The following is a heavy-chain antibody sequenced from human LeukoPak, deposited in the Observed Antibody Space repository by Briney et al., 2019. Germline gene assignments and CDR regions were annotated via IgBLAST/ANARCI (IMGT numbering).Heavy chain of an antibody. CDR2: IYYSGST. Sequence: SQTLSLTCTVSGGSISSGDYYWSWIRQPPGKGLEWIGYIYYSGSTYYNPSLKSRATISVDTSKNQFSLKLSSVTAADTAVYYCASTKRGKYCSSTSCYIFDYWGQGTLVTVSS. D-gene: IGHD2-2*02. CDR3: ASTKRGKYCSSTSCYIFDY. J-gene: IGHJ4*02. V-gene: IGHV4-30-4*01. CDR1: GGSISSGDYY.